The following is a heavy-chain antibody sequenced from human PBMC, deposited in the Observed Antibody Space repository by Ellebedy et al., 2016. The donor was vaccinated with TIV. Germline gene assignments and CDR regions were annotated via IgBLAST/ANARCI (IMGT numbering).Heavy chain of an antibody. J-gene: IGHJ6*02. V-gene: IGHV3-13*01. CDR2: IGPSGDT. D-gene: IGHD6-6*01. Sequence: GESLKISCAASGFTFSSYDMHWVRQATGKGLEWVAAIGPSGDTYYPGSVKGRFTISRENAENSIYLQMNSLRVEDTAVYYCARLGVAGRFVGNGMDVWGQGTTVTVSS. CDR1: GFTFSSYD. CDR3: ARLGVAGRFVGNGMDV.